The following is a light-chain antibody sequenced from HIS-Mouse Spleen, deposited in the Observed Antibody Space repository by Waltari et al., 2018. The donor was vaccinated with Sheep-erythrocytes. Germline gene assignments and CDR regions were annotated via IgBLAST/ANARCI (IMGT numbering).Light chain of an antibody. CDR2: DVS. CDR3: CSYAGSSTPWV. CDR1: SSDVGGYNY. J-gene: IGLJ3*02. V-gene: IGLV2-11*01. Sequence: ALPQPRPVSGSPGQPLTTSCSATSSDVGGYNYVPWYQQHPGKAPKLMIYDVSKRPSGVSNRFSGSKSGNTASLTISGLQAEDEADYYCCSYAGSSTPWVFGGGTKLTVL.